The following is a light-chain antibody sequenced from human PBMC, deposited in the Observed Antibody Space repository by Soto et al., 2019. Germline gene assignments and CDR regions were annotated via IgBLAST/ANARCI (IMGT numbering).Light chain of an antibody. CDR3: LLYYGGQLGV. CDR2: STN. J-gene: IGLJ2*01. Sequence: QAVVTQEPSLTVSPGGTVTPTCATSTGAVTSGYYPNWFQQKPGRAPRALIYSTNNKYSWTPARFSGSLLGGKAALTLSGVQPEVEADYYCLLYYGGQLGVFGGGTKVTVL. CDR1: TGAVTSGYY. V-gene: IGLV7-43*01.